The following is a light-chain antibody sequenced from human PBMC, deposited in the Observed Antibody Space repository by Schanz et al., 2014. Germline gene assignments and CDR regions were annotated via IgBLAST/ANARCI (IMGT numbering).Light chain of an antibody. Sequence: DIQMTQSPSSLSASVGDRVTITCQASQDVRIYLNWYQQKPGKAPKLLIYDASNLETGVPSRFSGSGSGTDFTFTISSLQPEDIATYFCQHYDNLPLTFGGGTKVEIK. J-gene: IGKJ4*01. CDR3: QHYDNLPLT. V-gene: IGKV1-33*01. CDR2: DAS. CDR1: QDVRIY.